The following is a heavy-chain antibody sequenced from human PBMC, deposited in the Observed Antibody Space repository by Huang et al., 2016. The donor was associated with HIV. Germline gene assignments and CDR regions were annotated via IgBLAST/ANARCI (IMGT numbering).Heavy chain of an antibody. J-gene: IGHJ3*01. Sequence: QVRLVQSGGEVKKPGASVKVSCKASGYNFNSYGLAWVRQAPGQGLEGMGRISGYNGNTKYAQNIQGGVTMTIDKAMGTAYLELRSLRSDDTAVYYCARATLTGALDIWGQGTMVTVSS. CDR3: ARATLTGALDI. D-gene: IGHD3-16*01. CDR1: GYNFNSYG. CDR2: ISGYNGNT. V-gene: IGHV1-18*01.